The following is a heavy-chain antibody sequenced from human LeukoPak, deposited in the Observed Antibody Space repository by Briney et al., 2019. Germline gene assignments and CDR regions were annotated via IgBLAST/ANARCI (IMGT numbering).Heavy chain of an antibody. J-gene: IGHJ6*04. CDR2: INHSGST. CDR1: GGSFSGYY. D-gene: IGHD3-10*01. CDR3: ARARVTMVRGVIWYYYGMDV. Sequence: SETLSLTCAVYGGSFSGYYWSWIRQPPGKGLEWIGEINHSGSTNYNPSLKSRVTISVDTSKNQFSLKLGSVTAADTAVYYCARARVTMVRGVIWYYYGMDVWGKGTTVTVSS. V-gene: IGHV4-34*01.